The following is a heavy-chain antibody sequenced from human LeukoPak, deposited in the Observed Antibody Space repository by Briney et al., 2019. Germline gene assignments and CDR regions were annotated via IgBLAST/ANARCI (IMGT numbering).Heavy chain of an antibody. V-gene: IGHV4-59*08. D-gene: IGHD2-21*02. CDR1: GGSVSGFY. Sequence: SETLSLTCTVSGGSVSGFYWSWIRQPPGKGLEWIGYIFYTGTTLYCPSLKSRVTMSVDTSENQFSLKLSSMTAADTAVYYCARHDVVPVIRRGFDCWGQGALVTVSS. CDR2: IFYTGTT. J-gene: IGHJ4*02. CDR3: ARHDVVPVIRRGFDC.